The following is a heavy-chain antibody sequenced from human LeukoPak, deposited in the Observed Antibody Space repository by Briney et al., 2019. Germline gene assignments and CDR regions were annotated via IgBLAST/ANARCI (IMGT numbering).Heavy chain of an antibody. CDR3: AREVVDSYGYDY. CDR1: GGTFSSYA. Sequence: SVKVSCKASGGTFSSYAISWVRLAPGQGLEWMGGIIPIFGTANYAQKFQGRVTITADESTSTAYTELSSLRSEDTAVYYCAREVVDSYGYDYWGQGTLVTVSS. CDR2: IIPIFGTA. V-gene: IGHV1-69*13. D-gene: IGHD5-18*01. J-gene: IGHJ4*02.